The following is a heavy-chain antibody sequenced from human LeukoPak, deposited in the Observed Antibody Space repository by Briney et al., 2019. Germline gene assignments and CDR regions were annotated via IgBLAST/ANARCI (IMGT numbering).Heavy chain of an antibody. V-gene: IGHV3-33*05. CDR3: AKDSNRSATPYFLDV. CDR1: GFTFSRFG. CDR2: ISEDGANE. J-gene: IGHJ6*03. Sequence: GGSLRLSCAASGFTFSRFGWQWRRQAPGKGLEWVAFISEDGANEYYADSLKGRFTISRDNSKETLYLQMNRLRPDDTAFYICAKDSNRSATPYFLDVWGRGTTVIVSS. D-gene: IGHD2-2*01.